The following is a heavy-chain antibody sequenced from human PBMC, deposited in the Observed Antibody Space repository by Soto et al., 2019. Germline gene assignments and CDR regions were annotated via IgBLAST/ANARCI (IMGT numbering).Heavy chain of an antibody. J-gene: IGHJ5*02. D-gene: IGHD3-10*02. CDR2: IHYSGTT. V-gene: IGHV4-31*03. CDR3: AREYVASDKNWFDP. Sequence: LSLTCTEFGGSISSGGYYWCWIRQHPGKGLEWIGYIHYSGTTYYIPSLKSRITMSIDTSKNQFSLKLSSVTAADTAVYYCAREYVASDKNWFDPWGQGTLVTVS. CDR1: GGSISSGGYY.